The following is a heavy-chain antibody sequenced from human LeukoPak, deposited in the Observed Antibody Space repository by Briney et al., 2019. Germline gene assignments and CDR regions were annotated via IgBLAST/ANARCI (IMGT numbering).Heavy chain of an antibody. CDR3: ATSNAGLGGNFQH. CDR1: GYTFSNFD. J-gene: IGHJ1*01. V-gene: IGHV1-8*03. Sequence: ASVKFSCKASGYTFSNFDLNWLRQATGQGLEWVGYMNPKSGYTAYAQKFQGRVTITRDTSISTLYMDLSSLRSEDTAMYYCATSNAGLGGNFQHWGQGTLVTVSS. D-gene: IGHD3-16*01. CDR2: MNPKSGYT.